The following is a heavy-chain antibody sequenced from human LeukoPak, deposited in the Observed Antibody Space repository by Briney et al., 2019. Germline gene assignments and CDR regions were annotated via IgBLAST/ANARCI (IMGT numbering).Heavy chain of an antibody. CDR3: ARDTGSYYFDY. J-gene: IGHJ4*02. D-gene: IGHD1-26*01. CDR1: GASVSTYY. Sequence: SETLSLTCTVSGASVSTYYWSWTRQPPGKGLEWIAYIYYSGSTNYNPSLKSRVTMSVDTSKNQFSLMLSSVTAADTAVYYCARDTGSYYFDYWGQGTLVTVSS. CDR2: IYYSGST. V-gene: IGHV4-59*02.